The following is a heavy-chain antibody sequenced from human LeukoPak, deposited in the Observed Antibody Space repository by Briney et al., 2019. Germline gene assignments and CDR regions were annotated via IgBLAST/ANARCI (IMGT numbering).Heavy chain of an antibody. Sequence: GGSLRLSCAVSGFTFRNYWMHWVRQAPGKGLVWVSRINSDGSSTTYADSVKGRFTISRDNAKNTLYLQMNSLRAEDTAVYYCVGAYDLRFWGQGTLVTVSS. CDR1: GFTFRNYW. J-gene: IGHJ4*02. D-gene: IGHD5-12*01. CDR3: VGAYDLRF. CDR2: INSDGSST. V-gene: IGHV3-74*01.